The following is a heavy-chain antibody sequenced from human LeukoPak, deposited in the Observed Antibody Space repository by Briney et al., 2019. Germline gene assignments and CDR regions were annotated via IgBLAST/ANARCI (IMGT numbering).Heavy chain of an antibody. CDR3: ARHHLGGAPWFDP. CDR2: IFYNGVT. Sequence: SETLSLTCTVSGGSINSYYWSWIWQPPGKGLEWIGYIFYNGVTNYNPSLKSRVTISVDTSKNQLSLKLTSVTAADTAVYSCARHHLGGAPWFDPWGQGTLVTVSS. V-gene: IGHV4-59*08. J-gene: IGHJ5*02. D-gene: IGHD1-26*01. CDR1: GGSINSYY.